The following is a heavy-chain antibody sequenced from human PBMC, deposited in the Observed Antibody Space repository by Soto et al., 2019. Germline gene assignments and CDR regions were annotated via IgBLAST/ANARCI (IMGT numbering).Heavy chain of an antibody. CDR2: ISGSGGST. Sequence: EVQLLESGGGSVQPGGSLRLSCAASGFTFSSYAMSWVRQAPGKGLEWVSAISGSGGSTYYADSVKGRFTISRDNSKNTLYLQMNSLRAEDTAVYYCAKDLLGYSSSWYSCWFDPWGQGTLVTVSS. CDR1: GFTFSSYA. CDR3: AKDLLGYSSSWYSCWFDP. J-gene: IGHJ5*02. D-gene: IGHD6-13*01. V-gene: IGHV3-23*01.